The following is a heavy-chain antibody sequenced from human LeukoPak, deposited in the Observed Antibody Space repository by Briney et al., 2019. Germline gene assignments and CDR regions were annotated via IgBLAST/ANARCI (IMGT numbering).Heavy chain of an antibody. D-gene: IGHD6-13*01. CDR2: IKQDGSEK. V-gene: IGHV3-7*01. CDR3: ARISIAAAGRDF. CDR1: GLIFSDYW. J-gene: IGHJ4*02. Sequence: GGSLRLSCAASGLIFSDYWMSWVRQAPGKGLEWVANIKQDGSEKYYVDSMKGRFTISRDNAKNSLYMQMNSLRVEDTAVYYCARISIAAAGRDFWGQGTLVTVSS.